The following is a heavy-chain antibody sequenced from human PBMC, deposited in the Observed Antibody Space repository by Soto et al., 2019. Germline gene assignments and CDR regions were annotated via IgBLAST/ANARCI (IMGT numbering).Heavy chain of an antibody. V-gene: IGHV1-3*01. CDR2: INAGNGNT. D-gene: IGHD3-22*01. CDR1: GYTFTSYA. Sequence: GASVKVSCKASGYTFTSYAMHWVRQAPGQRLEWMGWINAGNGNTKYSQKFQGRVTITRDTSASTAYMELSSLRSEDTAVYYCARDNYYYDSSGYYPLFDYWGQGTLVTVSS. CDR3: ARDNYYYDSSGYYPLFDY. J-gene: IGHJ4*02.